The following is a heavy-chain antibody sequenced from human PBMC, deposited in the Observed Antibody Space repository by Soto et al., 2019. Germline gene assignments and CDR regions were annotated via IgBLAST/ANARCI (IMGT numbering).Heavy chain of an antibody. Sequence: QVQLVQSGAEVKKPGASVKVSCKASGYTFTSNDINWMRQATGQGLEWMGWMNPNSGHTNNAHKFQGRVTITRNTSISTAYIELTSLRSEATDLYYCASGMSTTWGQGTLVTVSS. CDR3: ASGMSTT. J-gene: IGHJ5*02. CDR2: MNPNSGHT. V-gene: IGHV1-8*01. CDR1: GYTFTSND. D-gene: IGHD2-2*01.